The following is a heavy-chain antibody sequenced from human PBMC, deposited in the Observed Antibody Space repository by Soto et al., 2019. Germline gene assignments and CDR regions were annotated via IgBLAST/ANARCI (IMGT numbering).Heavy chain of an antibody. CDR1: GFNFNNYG. D-gene: IGHD1-26*01. Sequence: QVHLVESGGGVVQPGTSLRLTCEASGFNFNNYGMHWVRQAPGKGLEWVAAISSDGSNQHYVDSVKGRFTVSRDNSKNALYLQMDSLRPEDTAMYYCAKVGSTTGWGWYDPRGQGTLVTVSS. CDR2: ISSDGSNQ. V-gene: IGHV3-30*18. CDR3: AKVGSTTGWGWYDP. J-gene: IGHJ5*02.